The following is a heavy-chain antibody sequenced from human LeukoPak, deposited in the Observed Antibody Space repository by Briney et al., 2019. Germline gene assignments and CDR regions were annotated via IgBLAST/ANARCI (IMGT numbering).Heavy chain of an antibody. J-gene: IGHJ4*02. CDR1: GYSISSGYY. V-gene: IGHV4-38-2*01. CDR3: ARLAQGGSKTYYFDY. CDR2: MYHSGSA. Sequence: SETLSLTCAVSGYSISSGYYWGWVRQPPGKGLEWIGSMYHSGSAYYNPSLKSRVTISLDTSKNQFSLKLSSVTAADTAVYYCARLAQGGSKTYYFDYWGQGTLVTVSS. D-gene: IGHD5-12*01.